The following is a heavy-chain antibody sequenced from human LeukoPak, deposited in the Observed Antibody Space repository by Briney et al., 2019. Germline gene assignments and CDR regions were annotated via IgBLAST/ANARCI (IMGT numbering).Heavy chain of an antibody. CDR2: ISYDGSNK. Sequence: PGGSLRLSCAASGFTFSSYAMHWVRQAPGKGLEWVAVISYDGSNKYYADSVKGRFTISRDNSKNTLYLQMNSLRAEDTAVYYCARDPIPLYWGQGTLVTVSS. CDR1: GFTFSSYA. J-gene: IGHJ4*02. V-gene: IGHV3-30-3*01. CDR3: ARDPIPLY. D-gene: IGHD2-21*01.